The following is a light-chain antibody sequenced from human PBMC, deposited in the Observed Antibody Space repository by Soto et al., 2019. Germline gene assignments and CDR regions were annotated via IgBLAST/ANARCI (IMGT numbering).Light chain of an antibody. CDR3: QQYGSSPLVT. Sequence: EIVLTQSPGTLSLSPGERDTLSCRASQSVSSSYLAWYQQKPGQAPRLLIYGASSRATGIPDRFSGSGSGTDFTLTISRLEPEEFAVYYCQQYGSSPLVTFGPGTKVDIK. V-gene: IGKV3-20*01. CDR1: QSVSSSY. J-gene: IGKJ3*01. CDR2: GAS.